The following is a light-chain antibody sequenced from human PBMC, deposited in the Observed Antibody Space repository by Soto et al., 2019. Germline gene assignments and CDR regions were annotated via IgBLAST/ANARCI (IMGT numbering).Light chain of an antibody. CDR3: CSYVGSYTTYV. Sequence: QSALTQPRSVSGSPGQSVTISCTGTSSDVGTYNFVSWYQQHPSKAPKFMIYDVTKRPSGIPDRFSGSKSGNTASLTISGLQAEDEADYYCCSYVGSYTTYVFGTVTKVTVL. J-gene: IGLJ1*01. CDR2: DVT. CDR1: SSDVGTYNF. V-gene: IGLV2-11*01.